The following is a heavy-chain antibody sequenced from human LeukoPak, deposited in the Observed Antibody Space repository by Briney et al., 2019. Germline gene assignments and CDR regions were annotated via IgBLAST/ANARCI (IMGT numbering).Heavy chain of an antibody. CDR2: ISSSSSYI. J-gene: IGHJ6*04. Sequence: GGSLRLSCAASGFTFSGYSMNWVRQAPGKGLEWVSSISSSSSYIYYADSVKGRFTISRDNAKNSLYLQMNSLRAEDTAVYYCARDRSYCSGGSCYPPHYGMDVWGKGTTVTVSS. CDR1: GFTFSGYS. CDR3: ARDRSYCSGGSCYPPHYGMDV. V-gene: IGHV3-21*01. D-gene: IGHD2-15*01.